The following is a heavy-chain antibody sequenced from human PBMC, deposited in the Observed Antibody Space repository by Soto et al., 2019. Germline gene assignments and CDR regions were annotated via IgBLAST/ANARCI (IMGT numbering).Heavy chain of an antibody. CDR2: IYYSGST. V-gene: IGHV4-31*03. CDR1: GGSISSGGYY. CDR3: ARSSTSANYFDY. D-gene: IGHD2-2*01. Sequence: QVQLQESGPGLVKPSQTLSLTCTVPGGSISSGGYYWSWIRQHPGKGLEWIGYIYYSGSTYYNPSLKSRVTISVDTSKNQFSLKLNSVTAADTAVYYCARSSTSANYFDYWGQGTLVTVSS. J-gene: IGHJ4*02.